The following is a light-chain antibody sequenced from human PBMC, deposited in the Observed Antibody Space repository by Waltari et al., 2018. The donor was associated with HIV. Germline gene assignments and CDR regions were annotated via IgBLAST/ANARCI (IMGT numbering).Light chain of an antibody. Sequence: SYVLAQPPSVSVAPGKTARITCGGNNLGSKSVHGYQQKPGQAPVVVIYYDSDRPSGIPERFSGSNSGNTATLTISRVEAGDEADYYCQVWDSSSDAYVFGTGTKVTVL. J-gene: IGLJ1*01. V-gene: IGLV3-21*04. CDR3: QVWDSSSDAYV. CDR2: YDS. CDR1: NLGSKS.